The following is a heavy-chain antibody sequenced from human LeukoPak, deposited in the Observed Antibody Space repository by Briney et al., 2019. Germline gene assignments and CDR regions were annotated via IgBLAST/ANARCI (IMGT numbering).Heavy chain of an antibody. CDR3: ARDRPLDADDYYGFYFFDY. Sequence: ASVKVSCKASGYTFTGYYMHWVRQAPGQGLEWMGWINANSGGTNYAQKFQGRVTMTRDTSISTAYMELSRLRSDDTAVYYCARDRPLDADDYYGFYFFDYWGQGTLVTFS. D-gene: IGHD3-10*01. J-gene: IGHJ4*02. CDR1: GYTFTGYY. V-gene: IGHV1-2*02. CDR2: INANSGGT.